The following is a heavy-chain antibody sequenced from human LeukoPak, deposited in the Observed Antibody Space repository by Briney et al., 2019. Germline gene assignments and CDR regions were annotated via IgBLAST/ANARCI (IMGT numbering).Heavy chain of an antibody. CDR3: ARHMTTVVTSLDS. V-gene: IGHV1-18*01. CDR2: ISVYNGKT. D-gene: IGHD4-23*01. Sequence: ASVKVSCKACGYDFSSYCISWVRHAPGQGLQWMGWISVYNGKTNYGPLQGRVTMTTDTSTGTAYMELRNLRSDDTAIYYCARHMTTVVTSLDSWGQGTLVTVSS. CDR1: GYDFSSYC. J-gene: IGHJ4*02.